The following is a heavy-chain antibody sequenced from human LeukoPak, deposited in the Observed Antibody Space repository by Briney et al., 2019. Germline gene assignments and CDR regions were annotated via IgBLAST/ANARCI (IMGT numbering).Heavy chain of an antibody. CDR2: IYISGSA. J-gene: IGHJ6*03. Sequence: PSETLSLTCTVSEDSISSYYWNWIRQPAGKGLEWIGRIYISGSAYYNPSLKSRVTMSVDTSKNQFSLRLNSVTAADTAAYYCARGRYMDVWGKGTTVTVSS. CDR1: EDSISSYY. V-gene: IGHV4-4*07. CDR3: ARGRYMDV.